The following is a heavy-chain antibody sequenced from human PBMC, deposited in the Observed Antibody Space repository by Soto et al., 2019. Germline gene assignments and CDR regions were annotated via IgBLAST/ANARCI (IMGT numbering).Heavy chain of an antibody. Sequence: PSETLSLTCTVSGGSISSYYWSWIRQPPGKGLEWIGYIYYSGSTNYNPSLKSRVTISVDTSRNQFSLKLSSVTAADTAVYYCARGRFGELLYYFDYWGQGTLVTVS. D-gene: IGHD3-10*01. J-gene: IGHJ4*02. V-gene: IGHV4-59*01. CDR1: GGSISSYY. CDR3: ARGRFGELLYYFDY. CDR2: IYYSGST.